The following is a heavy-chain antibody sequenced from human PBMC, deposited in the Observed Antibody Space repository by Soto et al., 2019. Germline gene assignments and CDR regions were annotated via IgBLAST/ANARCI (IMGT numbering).Heavy chain of an antibody. CDR3: AREASVLIPAAQPSRFDS. J-gene: IGHJ4*02. Sequence: GASVKVSCKGFGYSFMKYGINWVRQAPGQGLEWVGWISPYSGYTHSTQKFQGRLTLTTDTAASTAYMELRILRSTDTALYYCAREASVLIPAAQPSRFDSWGQGTLVTVSS. D-gene: IGHD2-2*01. CDR2: ISPYSGYT. CDR1: GYSFMKYG. V-gene: IGHV1-18*01.